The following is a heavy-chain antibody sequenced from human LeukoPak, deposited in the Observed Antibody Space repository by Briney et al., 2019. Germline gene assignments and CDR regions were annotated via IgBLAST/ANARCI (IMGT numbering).Heavy chain of an antibody. CDR1: GFTFSDYY. CDR2: ISGSGGST. D-gene: IGHD6-13*01. V-gene: IGHV3-23*01. J-gene: IGHJ6*02. Sequence: PGGSLRLSCAASGFTFSDYYMSWIRQAPGKGLEWVSAISGSGGSTYYADSVKGRFTISRDNSKNTLYLQMNSLRAEDTAVYYCAKDLEYSSSWLMNYYYYYGMDVWGQGTTVTVSS. CDR3: AKDLEYSSSWLMNYYYYYGMDV.